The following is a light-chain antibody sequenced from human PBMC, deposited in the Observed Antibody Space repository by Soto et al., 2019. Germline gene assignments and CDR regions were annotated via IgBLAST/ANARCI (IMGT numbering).Light chain of an antibody. V-gene: IGLV2-11*01. CDR1: SSDVGGYNY. J-gene: IGLJ2*01. Sequence: QSAPTQPRSVSGSPGQSVTISCTGTSSDVGGYNYVSWYQQHPGKAPKLMIYDVTKRPSGVPDRFSGSKSGNTASLTISGLQAEDEADYYCCSYAGGHVVFGGGTKLTVL. CDR3: CSYAGGHVV. CDR2: DVT.